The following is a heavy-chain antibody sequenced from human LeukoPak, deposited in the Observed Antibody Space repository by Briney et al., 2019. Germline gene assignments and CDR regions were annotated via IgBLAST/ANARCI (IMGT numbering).Heavy chain of an antibody. J-gene: IGHJ3*02. V-gene: IGHV3-9*01. CDR2: ISWNRGSI. D-gene: IGHD1-26*01. CDR1: GFTFDDYT. CDR3: ARSRSYYPFDI. Sequence: SLRPSCAASGFTFDDYTMHWVRQAPGKGLEWVSGISWNRGSIGYADSVKGRFTISRDNAKNSLYLQMNSLKTEDTAVYYCARSRSYYPFDIWGQGTMVTVSS.